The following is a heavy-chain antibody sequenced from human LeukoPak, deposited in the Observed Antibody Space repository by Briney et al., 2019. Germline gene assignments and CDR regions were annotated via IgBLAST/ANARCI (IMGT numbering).Heavy chain of an antibody. D-gene: IGHD3-10*01. CDR2: ISSNGGST. Sequence: GGSLRLSCAASGFTFSSYAMHWVRQAPGKGLKYVSAISSNGGSTYYANSVKGRFTISRDNSKNTLYLQMGSLRAEDMAVYYCARAGLWFGESPFDYWGQGTLVTVSS. V-gene: IGHV3-64*01. CDR1: GFTFSSYA. J-gene: IGHJ4*02. CDR3: ARAGLWFGESPFDY.